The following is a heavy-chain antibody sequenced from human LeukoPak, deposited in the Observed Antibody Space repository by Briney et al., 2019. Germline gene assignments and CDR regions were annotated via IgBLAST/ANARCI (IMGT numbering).Heavy chain of an antibody. D-gene: IGHD3-3*01. CDR1: GFTFSSYG. J-gene: IGHJ6*02. V-gene: IGHV3-33*01. CDR3: ARERYYDFWSGYYLGGQNYYYGMDV. CDR2: IWYDGSNK. Sequence: GRSLRLSCAASGFTFSSYGMHWVRQAPGKGLEWVAVIWYDGSNKYYADSVKGRFTISRDNSKNTLYLQMNSLRAEDTAVYYCARERYYDFWSGYYLGGQNYYYGMDVWGQGTTVTVSS.